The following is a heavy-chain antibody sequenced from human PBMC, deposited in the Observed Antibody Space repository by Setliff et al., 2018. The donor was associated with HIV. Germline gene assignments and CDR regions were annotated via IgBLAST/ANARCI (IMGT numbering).Heavy chain of an antibody. CDR1: GGSISTSSYY. CDR3: ASAQYCAGCYGPHGAFDV. CDR2: VHHSGST. Sequence: LSLTCTVSGGSISTSSYYWSWIRQPPGKGLEWIGEVHHSGSTNYNPSLKSRVTMSVDTSKNQFSLSLTSVTAEDTAFYYCASAQYCAGCYGPHGAFDVWGPGSTVTVSS. V-gene: IGHV4-39*07. D-gene: IGHD2-2*01. J-gene: IGHJ3*01.